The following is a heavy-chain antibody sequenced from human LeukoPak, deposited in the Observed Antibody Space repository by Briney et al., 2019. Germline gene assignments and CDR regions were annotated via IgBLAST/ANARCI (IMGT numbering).Heavy chain of an antibody. D-gene: IGHD3-9*01. CDR3: ARGIGGYDILTGSLCY. J-gene: IGHJ4*02. V-gene: IGHV3-11*04. CDR1: GFTVSSNY. Sequence: GGSLRLSCAASGFTVSSNYMSWVRQAPGKGLEWVSYISSSGSTIYYADSVKGRFTISRDNAKNSLYLQMNSLRAEDTAVYYCARGIGGYDILTGSLCYWGQGTLVTVSS. CDR2: ISSSGSTI.